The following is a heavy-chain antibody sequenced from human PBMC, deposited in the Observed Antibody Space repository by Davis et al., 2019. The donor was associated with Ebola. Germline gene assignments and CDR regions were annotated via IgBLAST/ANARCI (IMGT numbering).Heavy chain of an antibody. CDR3: ARHAYHDIITAPAWFDP. CDR2: IIPIFGTQ. V-gene: IGHV1-69*13. CDR1: GDTFSYYA. J-gene: IGHJ5*02. D-gene: IGHD3-9*01. Sequence: AASVKVSCKASGDTFSYYALSWVRQAPGQGLEWMGGIIPIFGTQTYAQRFQDRVTFTADESTGTAFMEVHPLTPEDTAVYYCARHAYHDIITAPAWFDPWGQGTLVTVSS.